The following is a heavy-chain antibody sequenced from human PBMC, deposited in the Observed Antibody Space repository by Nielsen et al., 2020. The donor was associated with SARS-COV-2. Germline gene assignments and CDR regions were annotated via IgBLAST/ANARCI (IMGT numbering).Heavy chain of an antibody. CDR2: INPYSGGT. J-gene: IGHJ5*02. V-gene: IGHV1-2*06. D-gene: IGHD1-26*01. CDR3: ARGAWLDP. CDR1: GYTFTDDY. Sequence: ASVNVPCKASGYTFTDDYIHWVRQAPGQGLEWMGRINPYSGGTNYAQKFQGTVTMTRDASISTVYMELTSDDTAVYYCARGAWLDPWGQGTLVSVSS.